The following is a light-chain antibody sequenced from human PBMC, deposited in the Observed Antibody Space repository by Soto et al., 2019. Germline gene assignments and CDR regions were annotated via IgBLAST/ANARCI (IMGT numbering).Light chain of an antibody. CDR3: QKTYSIPFT. V-gene: IGKV1-39*01. Sequence: DIQMTQSPSSLSASVGDRVTINCRASQTISNYLNWYQEKPGKAPKLLIYAASNLQSGVPSRFSGSGSGTEFTLTISNLQPEDFATYYCQKTYSIPFTFGPGTKVDI. J-gene: IGKJ3*01. CDR1: QTISNY. CDR2: AAS.